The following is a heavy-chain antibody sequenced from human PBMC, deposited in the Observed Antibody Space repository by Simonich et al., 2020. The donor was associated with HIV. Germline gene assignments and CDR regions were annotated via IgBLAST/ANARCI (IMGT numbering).Heavy chain of an antibody. V-gene: IGHV4-34*01. CDR3: ARGFYQRLYYFDY. CDR1: GGSFSGYY. D-gene: IGHD2-2*01. Sequence: QVQLQQWGAGLLKPSETLSLTCAVYGGSFSGYYWSWIRQPPGKGLEWIWEINHSGSTNSNPTLKSRVTISVDTSKNQFSLKLSSVTAADTAVYYCARGFYQRLYYFDYWGQGTLVTVSS. CDR2: INHSGST. J-gene: IGHJ4*02.